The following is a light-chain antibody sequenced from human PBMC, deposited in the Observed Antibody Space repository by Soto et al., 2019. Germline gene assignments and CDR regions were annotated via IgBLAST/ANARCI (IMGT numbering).Light chain of an antibody. CDR2: GAS. Sequence: DIQMTQSPSSLSASVGARVSITCQASQAIGTSLSWFQQKPGRAPKLLIYGASNLETGVSSRFRGSGSWTDFTFTISSLQPEDIATYYCQHYDNLPPFTFGPGTKVDIK. V-gene: IGKV1-33*01. CDR1: QAIGTS. J-gene: IGKJ3*01. CDR3: QHYDNLPPFT.